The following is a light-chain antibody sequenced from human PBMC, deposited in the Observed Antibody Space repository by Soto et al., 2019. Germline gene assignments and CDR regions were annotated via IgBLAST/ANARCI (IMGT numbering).Light chain of an antibody. CDR2: EVN. CDR3: NSHGGSNNFWV. V-gene: IGLV2-8*01. CDR1: SSDVGAYNS. Sequence: QSALTQPPSASGSPGQSVTISCTGTSSDVGAYNSVSWYQQHPGKAPRLMIYEVNKRPSGFPDRFSDSKSGNMASLTVSGLQAEDEADYYCNSHGGSNNFWVFGGGTKVTVL. J-gene: IGLJ3*02.